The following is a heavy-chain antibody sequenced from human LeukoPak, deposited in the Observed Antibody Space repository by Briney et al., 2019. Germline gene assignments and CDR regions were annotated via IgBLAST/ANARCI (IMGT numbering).Heavy chain of an antibody. Sequence: PETLSLTCTVSGGSINSFYWNWIRQPPGKGLEWIGYIYYSGTTNSNPSLESRVTMSVDTSKNQFSLKLRFVTATDTAVYYCARLTPGGYWGQGTLVTVSS. CDR1: GGSINSFY. V-gene: IGHV4-59*08. CDR3: ARLTPGGY. D-gene: IGHD3-16*01. CDR2: IYYSGTT. J-gene: IGHJ4*02.